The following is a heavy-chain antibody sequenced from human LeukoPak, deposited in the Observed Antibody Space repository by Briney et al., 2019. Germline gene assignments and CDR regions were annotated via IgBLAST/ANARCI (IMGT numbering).Heavy chain of an antibody. V-gene: IGHV3-21*01. D-gene: IGHD5-24*01. CDR1: GFTFCTYY. CDR3: ARTVDNYVHYFDY. Sequence: GGSLRLSCAASGFTFCTYYMNWVRQAPGKGLEWVSSITTSSSYIYYADSVKGRFTISRDNAKNSLYLQMNSLRAEDTAVYYCARTVDNYVHYFDYWGQGTLVTVSS. CDR2: ITTSSSYI. J-gene: IGHJ4*02.